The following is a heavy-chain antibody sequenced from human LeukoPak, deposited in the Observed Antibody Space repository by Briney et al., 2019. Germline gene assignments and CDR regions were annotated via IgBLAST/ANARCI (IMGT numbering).Heavy chain of an antibody. CDR3: AIYCSSTSCYNRALDY. J-gene: IGHJ4*02. D-gene: IGHD2-2*02. Sequence: ASVKVSCKASGYTFTSYDINWVRQATGQGLEWMGWMNPNSGNTGYAQKFQGRVTITRNTSISTAYMELSSRRSEDTAVYYCAIYCSSTSCYNRALDYWGKGPLVTVYS. CDR1: GYTFTSYD. CDR2: MNPNSGNT. V-gene: IGHV1-8*03.